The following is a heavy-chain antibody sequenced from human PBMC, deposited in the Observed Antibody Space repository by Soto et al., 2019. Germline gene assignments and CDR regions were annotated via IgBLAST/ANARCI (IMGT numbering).Heavy chain of an antibody. CDR1: RYIFTNYG. J-gene: IGHJ6*02. Sequence: QVQLLQSGVEVREPGSSVKVSCKAVRYIFTNYGVSWVRQAPGQGLEWMGWITTYNGNTEYAQKFQGRVTMTTDASTSTAYMELGSLRSDDTAIYYCARALTGYGMDVWGHGTTVTVSS. CDR2: ITTYNGNT. V-gene: IGHV1-18*01. CDR3: ARALTGYGMDV.